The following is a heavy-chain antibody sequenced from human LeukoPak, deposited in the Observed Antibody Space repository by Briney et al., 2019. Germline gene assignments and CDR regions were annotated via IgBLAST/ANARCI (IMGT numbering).Heavy chain of an antibody. CDR3: AKGGNSPYYFDY. CDR2: IRYDGSNK. D-gene: IGHD4-23*01. J-gene: IGHJ4*02. Sequence: GGSLRLSCAASGFTFNTYGMHWVRQAPGKGLEWVAFIRYDGSNKYYADSVKGRFTISRDNSKNTLYLQMNSLRAEDTAVYYCAKGGNSPYYFDYWGQGTLVTVSS. CDR1: GFTFNTYG. V-gene: IGHV3-30*02.